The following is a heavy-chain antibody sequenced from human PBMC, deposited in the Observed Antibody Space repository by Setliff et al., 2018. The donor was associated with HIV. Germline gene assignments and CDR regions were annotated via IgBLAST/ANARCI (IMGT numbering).Heavy chain of an antibody. CDR1: GGSFSDYY. J-gene: IGHJ5*02. CDR3: ARERPPGNNWFDP. D-gene: IGHD3-10*01. Sequence: SETLSLTCGIYGGSFSDYYWSWIRQPPGKGLEWIGEIDHRGRPKYTPSINSRVTMSVDKTRNQFSLKLNSVTAADTAVYYCARERPPGNNWFDPWGQGTLVTVSS. CDR2: IDHRGRP. V-gene: IGHV4-34*01.